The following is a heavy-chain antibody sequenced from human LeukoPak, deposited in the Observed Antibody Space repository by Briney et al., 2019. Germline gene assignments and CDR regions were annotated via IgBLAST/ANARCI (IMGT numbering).Heavy chain of an antibody. CDR3: ARDSFDSSGYYSDY. D-gene: IGHD3-22*01. CDR1: GFTLSTYE. Sequence: GGSLRLSCAASGFTLSTYEMNWVRQAPGKGLQWVSYISSSGSTIYYADSVKGRFTISRDNAKNSLCLQMNSLRAEDTAVYYCARDSFDSSGYYSDYWGQGTLVTVSS. V-gene: IGHV3-48*03. J-gene: IGHJ4*02. CDR2: ISSSGSTI.